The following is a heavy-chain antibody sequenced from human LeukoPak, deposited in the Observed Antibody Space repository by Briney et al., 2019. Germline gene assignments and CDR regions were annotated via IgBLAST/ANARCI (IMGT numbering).Heavy chain of an antibody. J-gene: IGHJ5*02. CDR2: INPNSGGT. CDR3: ARGVRIYYYDSSGYYWFDP. Sequence: ASVKVSCKASGYTFTGYYMHWVRQAPGQGLEWMGWINPNSGGTNYAQKFQGRVTMTRDTSISTAYMELSRLRSDDTAVYSCARGVRIYYYDSSGYYWFDPWGQGTLVTVSS. V-gene: IGHV1-2*02. D-gene: IGHD3-22*01. CDR1: GYTFTGYY.